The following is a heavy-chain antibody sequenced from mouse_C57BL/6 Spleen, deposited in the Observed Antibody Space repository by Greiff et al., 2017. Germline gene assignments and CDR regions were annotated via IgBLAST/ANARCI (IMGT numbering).Heavy chain of an antibody. D-gene: IGHD2-12*01. CDR3: ARQGERRGFAY. CDR2: ISNFAYST. CDR1: GFTFSDYG. J-gene: IGHJ3*01. V-gene: IGHV5-15*01. Sequence: EVKVVESGGGLVQPGGSLKLSCAASGFTFSDYGMAWVRQAPRQGPEWVAFISNFAYSTYYADTVTGRFTISRENAKNTLYLEMSSLRSEDTAMYYCARQGERRGFAYWGQGTLVTVSA.